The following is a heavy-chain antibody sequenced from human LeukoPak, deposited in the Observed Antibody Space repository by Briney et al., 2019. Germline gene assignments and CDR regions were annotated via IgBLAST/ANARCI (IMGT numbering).Heavy chain of an antibody. V-gene: IGHV4-39*01. D-gene: IGHD3-22*01. Sequence: SETLSLTCTVSGGSISSSSYYWGWIRQPPGKGLEWIGIIYYSGSTYYNPSLKSRVTISVDTSKNQFSLKLSSVTAADTAVYYCARHPLYYYDSSGYIDYWGQGTLVTVSS. CDR1: GGSISSSSYY. J-gene: IGHJ4*02. CDR2: IYYSGST. CDR3: ARHPLYYYDSSGYIDY.